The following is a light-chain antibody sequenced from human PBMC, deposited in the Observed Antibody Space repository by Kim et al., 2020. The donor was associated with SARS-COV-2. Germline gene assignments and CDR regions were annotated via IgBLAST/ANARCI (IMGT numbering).Light chain of an antibody. J-gene: IGKJ2*01. V-gene: IGKV3-15*01. CDR3: QQYNNWPRT. CDR1: QNINSQ. CDR2: EAS. Sequence: VSPGQRATLSCRASQNINSQLAWYQQRPGQAPSLLIHEASTRATGVPVRFSAGGTGTEFTLTISSLQSEDLAVYYCQQYNNWPRTFGQGTKLEI.